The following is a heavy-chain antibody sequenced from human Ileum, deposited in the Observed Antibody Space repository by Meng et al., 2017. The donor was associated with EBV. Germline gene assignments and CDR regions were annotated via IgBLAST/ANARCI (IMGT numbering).Heavy chain of an antibody. J-gene: IGHJ4*02. CDR3: ARTYYGSYGFDY. CDR1: GYRFTAFG. CDR2: ITTYNGDT. V-gene: IGHV1-18*01. D-gene: IGHD3-10*01. Sequence: QVQSVQSGAEVKKPGASGKVSCKASGYRFTAFGISWVRQAPGQGPEWMGWITTYNGDTKYAQKFQGRVTMTREASTNTAYMELTSLRSDDTAVYYCARTYYGSYGFDYWGQGTLVTVSS.